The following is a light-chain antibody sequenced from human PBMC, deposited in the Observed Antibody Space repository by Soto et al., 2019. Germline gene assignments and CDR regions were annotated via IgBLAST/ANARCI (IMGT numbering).Light chain of an antibody. CDR2: DAS. CDR1: QSINSNY. J-gene: IGKJ3*01. Sequence: EIVLMQSSGTLSLSPGERATLSCRASQSINSNYLAWYQQKPGQAPRLLVYDASNRATGVPARFSGSGSGTDFTLTISRLEPEDFAVYYCQQYGRSPFTFGPGTKVDIK. CDR3: QQYGRSPFT. V-gene: IGKV3-20*01.